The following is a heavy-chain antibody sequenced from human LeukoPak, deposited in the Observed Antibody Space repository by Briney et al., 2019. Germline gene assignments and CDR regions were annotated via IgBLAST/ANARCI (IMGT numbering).Heavy chain of an antibody. CDR1: GYTLTELS. V-gene: IGHV1-24*01. Sequence: AAVKVCRTVSGYTLTELSMHWLRQAPGKGLGWMGGLYLEDGETIYAQKFQGRVTMTEDTSTDTAYMELSSLRSEDTAVYYCATASGYDYDYYYMDVWGKGTTVTVSS. CDR2: LYLEDGET. J-gene: IGHJ6*03. D-gene: IGHD5-12*01. CDR3: ATASGYDYDYYYMDV.